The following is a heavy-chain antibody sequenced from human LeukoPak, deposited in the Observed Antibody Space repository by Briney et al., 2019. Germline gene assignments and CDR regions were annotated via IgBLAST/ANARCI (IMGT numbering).Heavy chain of an antibody. Sequence: ASVKVSCKASGGTFSSYAISWVRQAPGQGLEWMGGIIPIFGTANYAQKLQGRVTITADKSTSTAYMELSSLRSEDTAVYYCARVSWWLRSWYYYYMDVWGKGTTVTVSS. CDR1: GGTFSSYA. CDR3: ARVSWWLRSWYYYYMDV. D-gene: IGHD5-12*01. V-gene: IGHV1-69*06. CDR2: IIPIFGTA. J-gene: IGHJ6*03.